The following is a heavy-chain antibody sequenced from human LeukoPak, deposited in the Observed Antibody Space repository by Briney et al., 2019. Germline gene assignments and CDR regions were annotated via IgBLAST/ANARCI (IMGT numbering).Heavy chain of an antibody. Sequence: ETLSLTCAVYGGSFSGYYWSWIRQPPGKGLEWIGEINHSGSTNYNPSLKSRVTISVDTSKNQFSLKLSSVTAADTAIYYCARGPRGAKSSGWYLLGFDYWGQGTLVTVSS. CDR1: GGSFSGYY. CDR2: INHSGST. J-gene: IGHJ4*02. CDR3: ARGPRGAKSSGWYLLGFDY. V-gene: IGHV4-34*01. D-gene: IGHD6-19*01.